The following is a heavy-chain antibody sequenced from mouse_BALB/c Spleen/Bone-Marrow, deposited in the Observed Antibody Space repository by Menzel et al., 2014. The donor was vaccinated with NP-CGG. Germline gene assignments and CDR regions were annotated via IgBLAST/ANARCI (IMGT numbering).Heavy chain of an antibody. CDR3: ARQGYFGRSDY. CDR2: ITPHSSTI. D-gene: IGHD1-1*01. J-gene: IGHJ2*01. V-gene: IGHV4-1*02. CDR1: GFDFSRYW. Sequence: DVKLQESGGGLVQPGGSLKLPCAASGFDFSRYWMSWVRQAPGKGLEWIGEITPHSSTINYTPSLKDKFIISRDNAKNTLYLQMSKVRSEDTALYYCARQGYFGRSDYWGQGTTLTVSS.